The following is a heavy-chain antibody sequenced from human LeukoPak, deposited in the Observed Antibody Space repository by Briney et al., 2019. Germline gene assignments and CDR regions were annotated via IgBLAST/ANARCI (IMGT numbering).Heavy chain of an antibody. J-gene: IGHJ6*02. CDR2: IIPIFGTA. CDR1: GGTFSSYA. CDR3: ARAQVDYNNGPGSQGYYSYGMDV. D-gene: IGHD4-11*01. V-gene: IGHV1-69*13. Sequence: SVKVSCKASGGTFSSYAISWVRQAPGQGLEWMGGIIPIFGTANYAQKFQGRVTITADESTSTAYMELSSLRSEDTAVYYCARAQVDYNNGPGSQGYYSYGMDVWGQGTTVTVSS.